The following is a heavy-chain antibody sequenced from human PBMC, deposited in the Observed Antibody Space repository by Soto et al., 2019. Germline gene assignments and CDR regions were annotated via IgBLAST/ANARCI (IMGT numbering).Heavy chain of an antibody. CDR2: ISYDGSNK. CDR1: GFTFSSYG. D-gene: IGHD5-18*01. V-gene: IGHV3-30*18. Sequence: HPGGSLRLSCAASGFTFSSYGMHWVRQAPGKGLEWVAVISYDGSNKYYADSVKGRFTISRDNSKNTLYLQMNSLRAEDTAVYYCAKDTAMVTVHYYYGMDVWGQGTTVTVSS. CDR3: AKDTAMVTVHYYYGMDV. J-gene: IGHJ6*02.